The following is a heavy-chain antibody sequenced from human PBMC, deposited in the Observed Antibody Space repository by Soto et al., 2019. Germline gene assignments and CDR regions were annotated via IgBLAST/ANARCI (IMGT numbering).Heavy chain of an antibody. D-gene: IGHD2-15*01. V-gene: IGHV1-69*06. CDR1: GGTFSSYA. J-gene: IGHJ3*02. CDR2: IIPIFGTA. Sequence: QVQLVQSGAEVKKPGSSVKVSCKASGGTFSSYAISWVRQAPGQGLGWMGGIIPIFGTANYAQKFQGRVTITEDKSPSTAYMELSSLRSEDTAVYYCARDIQDMATNYDAFDIWGQGTIVTVSS. CDR3: ARDIQDMATNYDAFDI.